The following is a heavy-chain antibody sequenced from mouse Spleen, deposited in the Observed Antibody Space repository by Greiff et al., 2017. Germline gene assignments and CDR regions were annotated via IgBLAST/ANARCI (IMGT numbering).Heavy chain of an antibody. D-gene: IGHD2-14*01. Sequence: EVKLVESGGGLVKPGGSLKLSCAASGFTFSDYGMHWVRQAPEKGLKWVAYISSGSSTIYYADTVKGRFTISRDNAKNTLFLQMTSLRSEDTAMYYCAREYYRYDGGAWFAYWGQGTLVTVSA. V-gene: IGHV5-17*01. CDR1: GFTFSDYG. CDR3: AREYYRYDGGAWFAY. J-gene: IGHJ3*01. CDR2: ISSGSSTI.